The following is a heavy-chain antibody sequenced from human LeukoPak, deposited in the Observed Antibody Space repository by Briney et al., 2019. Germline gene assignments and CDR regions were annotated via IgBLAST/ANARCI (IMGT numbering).Heavy chain of an antibody. V-gene: IGHV3-23*01. J-gene: IGHJ4*02. CDR1: GFTFSSYA. CDR3: ARDVGSSSDTSMD. D-gene: IGHD6-13*01. Sequence: PGGSLRLSCAASGFTFSSYAMSWVRQAPGKGLEWVSAISGSGGSTYYADSVKGRFTISRDNSKNTLYLQMNSLRAEDTAVYYCARDVGSSSDTSMDWGQGTLVTVPS. CDR2: ISGSGGST.